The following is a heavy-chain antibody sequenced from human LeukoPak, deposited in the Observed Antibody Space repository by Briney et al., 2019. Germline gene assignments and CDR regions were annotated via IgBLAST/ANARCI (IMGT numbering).Heavy chain of an antibody. D-gene: IGHD6-6*01. CDR3: ARQLGSSSSGPPPYYYYYMDV. V-gene: IGHV5-51*01. Sequence: GESLKISCKGSGYSFTSYWIGWVRQMPGKGLEWMGIIYPGGSDTRYSPSFQGQVTISADKSISTAYLQWSSLKASDTAMYYCARQLGSSSSGPPPYYYYYMDVWGKGTTVTVSS. CDR1: GYSFTSYW. J-gene: IGHJ6*03. CDR2: IYPGGSDT.